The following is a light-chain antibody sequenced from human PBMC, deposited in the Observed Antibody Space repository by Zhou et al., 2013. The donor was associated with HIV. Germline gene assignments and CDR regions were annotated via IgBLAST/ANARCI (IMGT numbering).Light chain of an antibody. CDR2: EVS. V-gene: IGKV2D-29*01. J-gene: IGKJ3*01. CDR3: MQALQTPPGT. Sequence: EIVMTQTPHSLSVTPGQPASISCKSSQSLQDRNGKTYLYWYVQKAGQPPQLLVYEVSNLLSGVPDRFSGSGSGTDFTLKISRVEAEDVGVYYCMQALQTPPGTFGPGTKVDIK. CDR1: QSLQDRNGKTY.